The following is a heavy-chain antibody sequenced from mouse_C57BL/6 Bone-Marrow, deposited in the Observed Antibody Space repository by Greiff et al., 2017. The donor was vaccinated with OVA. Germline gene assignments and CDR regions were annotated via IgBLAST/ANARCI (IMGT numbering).Heavy chain of an antibody. J-gene: IGHJ3*01. D-gene: IGHD1-1*01. CDR1: GFSLTSYG. CDR2: IWSDGST. Sequence: VQLQESGPGLVAPSQSLSITCTVSGFSLTSYGVHWVRQPPGKGLEWLVVIWSDGSTNYNSALKSRLSISKDNSKSQVFLKMNSLQTDDTAMYYCARHEVYYGSSYPAWFAYWGQGTLVTVSA. CDR3: ARHEVYYGSSYPAWFAY. V-gene: IGHV2-6-1*01.